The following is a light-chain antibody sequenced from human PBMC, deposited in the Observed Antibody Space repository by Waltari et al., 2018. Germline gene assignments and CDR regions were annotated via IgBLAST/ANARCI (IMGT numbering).Light chain of an antibody. CDR2: ANN. CDR3: QSYDSSLTGYVV. V-gene: IGLV1-40*01. CDR1: SSNLGAGYH. J-gene: IGLJ2*01. Sequence: QSVFTQPPSVSGAPGQRVTISCTGSSSNLGAGYHVHWYQVLPGTAPKLLISANNIRPSGVPDRFSGSKSGTSASLAITGLQAEDEADYYCQSYDSSLTGYVVFGGGTKLTVL.